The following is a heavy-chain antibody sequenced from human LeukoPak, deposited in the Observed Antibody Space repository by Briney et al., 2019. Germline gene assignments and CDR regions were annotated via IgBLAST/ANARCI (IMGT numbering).Heavy chain of an antibody. J-gene: IGHJ6*02. Sequence: TSETLSLPCTVSGGSISSGGYYGSWIRQHPGKGLEWIGYIYYSGSTYYNPSLKSRVTISVDTSKNQFSLKLSSVTAADTAVYYCARDQQQWLARHPYGMDVWGQGTTVTVSS. V-gene: IGHV4-31*03. CDR2: IYYSGST. CDR3: ARDQQQWLARHPYGMDV. D-gene: IGHD6-19*01. CDR1: GGSISSGGYY.